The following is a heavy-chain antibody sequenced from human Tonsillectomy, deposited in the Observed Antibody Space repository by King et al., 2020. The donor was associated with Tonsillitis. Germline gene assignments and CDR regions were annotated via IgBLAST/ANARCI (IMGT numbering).Heavy chain of an antibody. CDR2: IYYSGNT. Sequence: QLQESGPGLVKPSETLSLTCTVSGGSISSYYWSWIRQPPGKGLEWIGYIYYSGNTNYNPSLKSRVTISVDTSKNQFSLKLSSVTAADSAVYYCAIATRNSDIGFDPWGQGTLVTVSS. J-gene: IGHJ5*02. D-gene: IGHD4-23*01. V-gene: IGHV4-59*01. CDR1: GGSISSYY. CDR3: AIATRNSDIGFDP.